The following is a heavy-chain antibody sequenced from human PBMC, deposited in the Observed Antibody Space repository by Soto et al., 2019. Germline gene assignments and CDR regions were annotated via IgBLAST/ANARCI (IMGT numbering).Heavy chain of an antibody. CDR3: ARSIHY. CDR1: GGSISSGGYY. CDR2: IYYSGIT. J-gene: IGHJ4*02. Sequence: QVQLQESGPGLLKPSKTLSLTCTVSGGSISSGGYYWRWFRQHPGKGLEWIGYIYYSGITYYNPSITSRVTISVDTSKNQFSRKLSSVTAADTAVYCGARSIHYWGQGTLVTVSS. V-gene: IGHV4-31*03.